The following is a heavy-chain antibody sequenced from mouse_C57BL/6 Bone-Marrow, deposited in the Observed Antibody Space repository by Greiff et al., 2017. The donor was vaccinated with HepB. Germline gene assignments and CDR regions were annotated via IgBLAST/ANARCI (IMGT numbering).Heavy chain of an antibody. V-gene: IGHV1-19*01. J-gene: IGHJ2*01. Sequence: EVQLQQSGPVLVKPGASVKMSCKASGYTSTDYYMNWVKQSHGKSLEWIGVINPYNGGTSYNQKFKGKATLTVDKSSSTAYMELNSLTSEDSAVYYCARYYYGSSYGYWGQGTTLTVSS. CDR2: INPYNGGT. D-gene: IGHD1-1*01. CDR1: GYTSTDYY. CDR3: ARYYYGSSYGY.